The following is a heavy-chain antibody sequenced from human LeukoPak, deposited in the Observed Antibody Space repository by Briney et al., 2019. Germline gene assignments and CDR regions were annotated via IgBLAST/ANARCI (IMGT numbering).Heavy chain of an antibody. CDR3: ARGAVAGGHDY. V-gene: IGHV4-34*01. J-gene: IGHJ4*02. CDR1: GGSFSGYY. CDR2: INHSGST. D-gene: IGHD6-19*01. Sequence: PSETLSLTCAVYGGSFSGYYWSWIRQPPGKGLEWIGEINHSGSTNYNPSLKSRVTISVDTSKNQSSLKLSPVTAADTAVYYCARGAVAGGHDYWGQGTLVTVSS.